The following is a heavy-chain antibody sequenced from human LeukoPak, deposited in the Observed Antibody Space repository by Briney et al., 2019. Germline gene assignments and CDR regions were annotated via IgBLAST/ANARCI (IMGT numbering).Heavy chain of an antibody. D-gene: IGHD3-22*01. V-gene: IGHV3-53*01. CDR1: GFTVSSIY. CDR3: ARTDSSGYQSDY. CDR2: IYSDGNT. J-gene: IGHJ4*02. Sequence: GGSLRLSCAVSGFTVSSIYMSWVRQAPGKGLEWVSFIYSDGNTYYADSVKGRFTLSRDSSRNTLYLQMNSLRVDDTAVYYCARTDSSGYQSDYWGQGTLVTVSS.